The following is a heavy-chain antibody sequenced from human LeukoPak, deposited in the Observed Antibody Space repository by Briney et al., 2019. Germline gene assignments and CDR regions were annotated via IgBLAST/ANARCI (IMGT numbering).Heavy chain of an antibody. D-gene: IGHD5-24*01. V-gene: IGHV4-39*01. Sequence: SETLSLTYTVSGGSISSNSNYWGWIRQPPGKGPEWIGCVYYSGRTFYSPSLRSRVTISVDTSKNQFSLKLTSVTAADTAVYYCAREIDGTEDWFDPWGQGSLVTVSS. CDR1: GGSISSNSNY. CDR3: AREIDGTEDWFDP. J-gene: IGHJ5*02. CDR2: VYYSGRT.